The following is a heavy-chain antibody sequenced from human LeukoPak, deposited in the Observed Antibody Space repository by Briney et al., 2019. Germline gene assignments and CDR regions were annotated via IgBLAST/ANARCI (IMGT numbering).Heavy chain of an antibody. CDR3: ARLRGYTVATA. J-gene: IGHJ5*02. Sequence: GGSLRPSCAASGFIFSSYEINWVRQAPGKGLERVSYISSGGSTIYYADSVKGRFTISRDNAKNSLYLQMNSLRAEDTAVYYCARLRGYTVATAWGQGTLVTVSS. D-gene: IGHD5-12*01. CDR1: GFIFSSYE. CDR2: ISSGGSTI. V-gene: IGHV3-48*03.